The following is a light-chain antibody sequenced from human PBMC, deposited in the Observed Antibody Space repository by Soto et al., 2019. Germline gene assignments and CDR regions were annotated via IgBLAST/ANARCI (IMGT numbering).Light chain of an antibody. CDR1: SSDVGGYKY. Sequence: QSALTQPASVSGSPGQSIIISCTGTSSDVGGYKYVSWYQQHPGKAPKLMIYEVSNRPSGVTNRFSGSKSGNTASLTISGLQADDEADYYWSSYTGGSTPVVFGGGTKLTVL. J-gene: IGLJ2*01. CDR2: EVS. V-gene: IGLV2-14*01. CDR3: SSYTGGSTPVV.